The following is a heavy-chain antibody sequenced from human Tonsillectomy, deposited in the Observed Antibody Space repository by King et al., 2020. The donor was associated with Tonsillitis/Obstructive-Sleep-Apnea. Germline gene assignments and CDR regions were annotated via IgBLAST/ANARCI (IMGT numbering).Heavy chain of an antibody. D-gene: IGHD3-3*01. CDR2: IYYSGST. J-gene: IGHJ4*02. V-gene: IGHV4-31*03. Sequence: VQLQESGPGLVKPSQTLSLICTVSGGSISSGGYYWSWIRQHPGKGLEWIGYIYYSGSTYYNPSLRSRITISVDTSKNQFSLKLNSMTAADTAVYYCARAPADYDFWSGYYSYFDTWGQGAMVIVSS. CDR3: ARAPADYDFWSGYYSYFDT. CDR1: GGSISSGGYY.